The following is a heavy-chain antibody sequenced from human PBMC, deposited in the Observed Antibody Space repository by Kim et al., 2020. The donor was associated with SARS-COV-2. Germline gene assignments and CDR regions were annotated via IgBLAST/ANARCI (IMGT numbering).Heavy chain of an antibody. V-gene: IGHV3-21*01. D-gene: IGHD6-19*01. CDR1: GFTFSSYS. J-gene: IGHJ6*02. Sequence: GGSLRLSCAASGFTFSSYSMNWVRQAPGKGLEWVSSISSSSSYIYYADSVKGRFTISRDNAKNSLYLQMNSLRAEDTAVYYCSREAYSSGWDYYYYYGMDVWGQGTTVTVSS. CDR2: ISSSSSYI. CDR3: SREAYSSGWDYYYYYGMDV.